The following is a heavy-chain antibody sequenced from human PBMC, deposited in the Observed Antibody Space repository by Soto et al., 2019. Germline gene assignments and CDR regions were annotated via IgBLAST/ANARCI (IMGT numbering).Heavy chain of an antibody. J-gene: IGHJ4*02. D-gene: IGHD3-22*01. CDR3: ARVGKYYDSSGYYY. V-gene: IGHV3-48*03. CDR1: GFTFSSYE. CDR2: ISSSGSTI. Sequence: PGGSLRLSXAASGFTFSSYEMNWVRQAPGKGLEWVSYISSSGSTIYYADSVKGRFTISRDNAKNSLYLQMNSLRAEDTAVYYCARVGKYYDSSGYYYWGQGTLVTVSS.